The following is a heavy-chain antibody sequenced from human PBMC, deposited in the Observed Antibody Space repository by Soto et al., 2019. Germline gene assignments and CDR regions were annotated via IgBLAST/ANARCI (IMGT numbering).Heavy chain of an antibody. CDR1: GYSFPSYW. CDR3: ARQDPYSSGWYALDH. D-gene: IGHD6-19*01. J-gene: IGHJ4*02. Sequence: GESLKISCKGSGYSFPSYWIVWVRQMPGKGLDWMGIMFSGDSDIRYSPSFQGQVTISADKSISTAYLQWSSLKASDTAMYYCARQDPYSSGWYALDHWGQGTQVTVSS. V-gene: IGHV5-51*01. CDR2: MFSGDSDI.